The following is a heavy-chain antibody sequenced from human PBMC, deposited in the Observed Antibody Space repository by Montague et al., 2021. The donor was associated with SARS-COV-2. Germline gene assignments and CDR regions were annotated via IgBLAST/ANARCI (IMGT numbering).Heavy chain of an antibody. V-gene: IGHV4-61*08. CDR2: IYHSGNT. J-gene: IGHJ2*01. Sequence: SETLSLTCTVSGGSISSGDYYWSWIRQPPGKDLEWIGYIYHSGNTKYNPSLKSRVSISADTSKNQFSLRLSSVTAADTAVYYCAREYRIELWQTNWYFGLWGRGTLVTVSS. CDR1: GGSISSGDYY. D-gene: IGHD5-18*01. CDR3: AREYRIELWQTNWYFGL.